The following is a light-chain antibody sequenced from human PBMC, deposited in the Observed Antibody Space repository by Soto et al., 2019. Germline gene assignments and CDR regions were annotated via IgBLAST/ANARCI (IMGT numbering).Light chain of an antibody. CDR1: QSVNNN. V-gene: IGKV3-15*01. CDR2: STS. CDR3: QQYNKWPIT. J-gene: IGKJ4*01. Sequence: EIVMTQSPATLSVSPGERATLSCRASQSVNNNLAWYQQKPGQAPRLLIFSTSTRATGIPARFSGSGSGTEFTLTISSLQSEDFAVYYCQQYNKWPITFGGGTKV.